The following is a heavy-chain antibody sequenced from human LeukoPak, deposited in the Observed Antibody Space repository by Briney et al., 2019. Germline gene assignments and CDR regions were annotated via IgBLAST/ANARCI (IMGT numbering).Heavy chain of an antibody. Sequence: GGSLRLSCAASGFTFSSYAMHWVRQAPGKGLEWVAVISYDGSNKYYADSVKGRFTISRDNSKNTLYLQMNSLRAEDTAVYYCAKPRRDSTSYAFDIWGQGTMVTVSS. V-gene: IGHV3-30-3*02. CDR3: AKPRRDSTSYAFDI. CDR1: GFTFSSYA. CDR2: ISYDGSNK. J-gene: IGHJ3*02. D-gene: IGHD2-2*01.